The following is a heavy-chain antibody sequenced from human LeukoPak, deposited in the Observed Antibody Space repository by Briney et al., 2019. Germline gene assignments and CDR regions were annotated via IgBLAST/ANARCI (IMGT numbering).Heavy chain of an antibody. CDR3: AIRYSGSYNDY. CDR2: IDPADSDS. V-gene: IGHV5-51*01. CDR1: GYSFSSFW. Sequence: GESLKISCKGSGYSFSSFWLGWVRQMPGKGLEWMGLIDPADSDSRYSPSFQGQVTISADNSISTAYLQWSSLKASDTAMYYCAIRYSGSYNDYWGQGTLVTVSS. D-gene: IGHD1-26*01. J-gene: IGHJ4*02.